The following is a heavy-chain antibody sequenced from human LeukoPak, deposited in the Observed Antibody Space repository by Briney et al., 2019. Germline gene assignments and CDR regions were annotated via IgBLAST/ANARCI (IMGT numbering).Heavy chain of an antibody. CDR1: GYTFTSYY. CDR3: ARDTGLYRSYPRYYMDV. J-gene: IGHJ6*03. V-gene: IGHV1-2*02. CDR2: INPNSGGT. D-gene: IGHD3-16*02. Sequence: ASVKVSCKASGYTFTSYYMHWVRQAPGQGLEWMGWINPNSGGTNYAQKFQGRVTMTRDTSISTAYMELSRLRSDDTAVYYCARDTGLYRSYPRYYMDVWGKGTTVTVSS.